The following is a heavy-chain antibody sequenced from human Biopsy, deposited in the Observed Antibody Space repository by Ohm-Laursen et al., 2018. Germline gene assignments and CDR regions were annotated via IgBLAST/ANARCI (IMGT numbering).Heavy chain of an antibody. V-gene: IGHV1-2*02. CDR3: ARGQMIFGGGDGLAV. CDR2: INPNSDDT. D-gene: IGHD3/OR15-3a*01. J-gene: IGHJ6*02. CDR1: GYTSTPYY. Sequence: GATPKVSSKASGYTSTPYYIHWMGQAPGQGLEGMGWINPNSDDTNHAQKFQGRVTMTTETSTNAAYMGPSRLRSDDTAVYYSARGQMIFGGGDGLAVWGQGSPVVVSS.